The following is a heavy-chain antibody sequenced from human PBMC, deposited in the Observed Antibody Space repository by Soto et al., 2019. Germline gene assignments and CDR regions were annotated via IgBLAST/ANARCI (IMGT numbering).Heavy chain of an antibody. CDR2: ISVNGVST. CDR3: ARNSRITMIRGVSPSAFDI. J-gene: IGHJ3*02. V-gene: IGHV3-23*01. Sequence: RLSCAASGFTFSDHYMDWVRQAPGKGLEWVSGISVNGVSTFYADSVKGRFTISRDNSKNTLYLQLNSLRAEDTAVYYCARNSRITMIRGVSPSAFDIWGQGTMVTVSS. CDR1: GFTFSDHY. D-gene: IGHD3-10*01.